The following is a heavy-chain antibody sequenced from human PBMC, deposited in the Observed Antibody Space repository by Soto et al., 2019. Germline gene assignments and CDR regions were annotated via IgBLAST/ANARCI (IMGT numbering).Heavy chain of an antibody. V-gene: IGHV4-59*01. Sequence: PSETLSLTCTVSGGSISSYYWSWIQQPPGKGLEWIGYIYYSGSTNYNPSLKSRVTISVDTSKNQFSLKLSSVTAADTAVYYCARAPDYYDSSGYYYFDYWGQGTLVTVSS. CDR2: IYYSGST. CDR3: ARAPDYYDSSGYYYFDY. CDR1: GGSISSYY. D-gene: IGHD3-22*01. J-gene: IGHJ4*02.